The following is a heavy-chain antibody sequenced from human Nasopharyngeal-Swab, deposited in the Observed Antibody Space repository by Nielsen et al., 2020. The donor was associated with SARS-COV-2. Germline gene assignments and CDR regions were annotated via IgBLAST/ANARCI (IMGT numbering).Heavy chain of an antibody. CDR3: AREFPGSSGVYFDY. CDR2: ISYDGSNK. J-gene: IGHJ4*02. D-gene: IGHD7-27*01. CDR1: GFTFSSYG. Sequence: GGSLRLSCAASGFTFSSYGMHWVRQAPGKGLEWVAVISYDGSNKYYGDSVKGRFTISRDNSKNTLYLQMNSLRAEDTAVYYCAREFPGSSGVYFDYWGQGTLVTVSS. V-gene: IGHV3-30*03.